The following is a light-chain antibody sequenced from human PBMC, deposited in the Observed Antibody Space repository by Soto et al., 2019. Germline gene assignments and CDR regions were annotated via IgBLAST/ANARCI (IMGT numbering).Light chain of an antibody. Sequence: DIQMTQSPSTLSASVGGRVTITCRASQSVGNWVAWYQQKPGKAPKLLIFGASNLESGVPSRFSGSGSGTEFTLTIATLQPDDFATYFCQHYHRNMWSFGPGTKVDI. CDR2: GAS. V-gene: IGKV1-5*01. CDR1: QSVGNW. J-gene: IGKJ1*01. CDR3: QHYHRNMWS.